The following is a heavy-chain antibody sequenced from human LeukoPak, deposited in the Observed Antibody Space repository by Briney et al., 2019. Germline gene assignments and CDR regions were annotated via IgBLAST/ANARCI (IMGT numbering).Heavy chain of an antibody. CDR1: GYTFTSYG. J-gene: IGHJ4*02. CDR2: INPSGGST. D-gene: IGHD2-2*01. Sequence: ASVKVSCKASGYTFTSYGISWVRQAPGQGLEWMGIINPSGGSTSYAQKFQGRVTMTRDTSTSTVYMELSSLRSEDTAVYYCASVYCSSTSCYGFDYWGQGTLVTVSS. CDR3: ASVYCSSTSCYGFDY. V-gene: IGHV1-46*01.